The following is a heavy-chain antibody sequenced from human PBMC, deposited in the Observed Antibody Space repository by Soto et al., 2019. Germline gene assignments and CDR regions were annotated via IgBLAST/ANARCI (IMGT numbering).Heavy chain of an antibody. D-gene: IGHD3-3*01. CDR3: ARMIFGRSGEYYFDY. V-gene: IGHV2-70*17. CDR2: IDWDDAK. Sequence: SGPTLVNPTQTLTLTCTFSGFSLSTSRVSVTWIRQPPGKALEWLARIDWDDAKFFNTSLKTRLTVSKDTSKNQVVLTMTHMDPVDTAKYYCARMIFGRSGEYYFDYWGQ. CDR1: GFSLSTSRVS. J-gene: IGHJ4*02.